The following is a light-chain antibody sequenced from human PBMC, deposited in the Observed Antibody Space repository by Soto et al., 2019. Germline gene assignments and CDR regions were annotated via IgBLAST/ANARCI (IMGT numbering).Light chain of an antibody. CDR1: SSNIGSNP. CDR3: ASWDDSLHGYV. CDR2: SGN. J-gene: IGLJ1*01. V-gene: IGLV1-44*01. Sequence: QPVLTQPPSASGTPGQRVTISCSGSSSNIGSNPVNWYHQLPGTAPKLLIYSGNQRPSGVPDRCSGSKSGTSASLAISGLQSEDEADYYCASWDDSLHGYVFGTGTQLTVL.